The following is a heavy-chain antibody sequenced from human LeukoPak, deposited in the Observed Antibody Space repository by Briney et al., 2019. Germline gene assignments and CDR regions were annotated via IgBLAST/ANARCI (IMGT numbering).Heavy chain of an antibody. V-gene: IGHV3-74*01. J-gene: IGHJ4*02. CDR3: GRELDWLPTLDY. CDR2: INSDGSST. CDR1: GFTFSNYW. Sequence: QPGGSLRLSCAASGFTFSNYWMHWVRQAPGKGRVWFSRINSDGSSTRYADSVKGRFTISRDNAKNTLYLQMNSLRAEDTAVYYCGRELDWLPTLDYWGQGTLVTVSS. D-gene: IGHD3-9*01.